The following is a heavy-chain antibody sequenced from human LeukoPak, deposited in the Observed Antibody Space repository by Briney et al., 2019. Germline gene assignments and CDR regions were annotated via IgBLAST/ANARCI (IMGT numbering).Heavy chain of an antibody. V-gene: IGHV1-18*04. CDR2: ISAYNGNT. D-gene: IGHD1-14*01. CDR1: GYTFTGYY. Sequence: ASVKVSCKASGYTFTGYYMHWVRQAPGQGLEWLGWISAYNGNTYYAQRLQGRVTMTTDTSTTTAYMELRSLTSDDTAVYFCARGPHHFYGMDVWGQGTTVTVS. CDR3: ARGPHHFYGMDV. J-gene: IGHJ6*02.